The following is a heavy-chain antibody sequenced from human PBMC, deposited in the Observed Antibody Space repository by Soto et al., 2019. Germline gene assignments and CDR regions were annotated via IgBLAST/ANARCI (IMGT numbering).Heavy chain of an antibody. Sequence: PSETLSLTCTVSGGSISSGDYYWSWIRQPPGKGLEWIGYIYYSGSTYYNPSLKSRVTISVDTSKNQFSLKLGSVTAADTAVYYCARAPIVATIRLYFDLWGRGTLVTVSS. J-gene: IGHJ2*01. V-gene: IGHV4-30-4*01. CDR2: IYYSGST. CDR1: GGSISSGDYY. D-gene: IGHD5-12*01. CDR3: ARAPIVATIRLYFDL.